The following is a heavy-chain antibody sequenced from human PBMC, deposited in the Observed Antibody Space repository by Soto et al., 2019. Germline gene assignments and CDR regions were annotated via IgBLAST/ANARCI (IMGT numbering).Heavy chain of an antibody. Sequence: EVQLLESGGDLVQPGGSLRLSCAASGFTFTSYAMSWIRQAPGKGLEWVSAITGGGDNTYYADSVKGRFTISRDNSKNPLYLQMNILRAEDTAFYYCTPDGGSRDWLTVNWGQGTLVTVS. CDR2: ITGGGDNT. CDR1: GFTFTSYA. CDR3: TPDGGSRDWLTVN. J-gene: IGHJ4*02. D-gene: IGHD3-9*01. V-gene: IGHV3-23*01.